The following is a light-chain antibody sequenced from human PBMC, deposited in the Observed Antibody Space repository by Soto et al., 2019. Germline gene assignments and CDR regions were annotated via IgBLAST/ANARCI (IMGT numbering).Light chain of an antibody. J-gene: IGKJ1*01. CDR1: QGISSW. CDR3: QQANNYPPT. Sequence: DLQMTQSPSSVSASIGDRVTITCRASQGISSWLAWYQQKPGESPKLLIYAASSLQSGVPSRFSGSGSERDFTLTISSLQPEDFATYYCQQANNYPPTFGQGTKVEI. CDR2: AAS. V-gene: IGKV1-12*01.